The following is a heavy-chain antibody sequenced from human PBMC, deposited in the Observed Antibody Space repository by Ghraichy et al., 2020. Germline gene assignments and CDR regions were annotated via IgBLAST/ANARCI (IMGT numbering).Heavy chain of an antibody. J-gene: IGHJ4*02. CDR1: GFTFSNYA. D-gene: IGHD2-15*01. CDR3: ANSFGLVVVATTRFGYFDY. V-gene: IGHV3-23*01. CDR2: ISDSGGSK. Sequence: GGSLRLSCAASGFTFSNYALNWVRQAPGKGLEWVSTISDSGGSKYYKDSLKGRFTISRDNSKNTLYRQMNSLRAEDTAVYYCANSFGLVVVATTRFGYFDYWCQGTLVTVSS.